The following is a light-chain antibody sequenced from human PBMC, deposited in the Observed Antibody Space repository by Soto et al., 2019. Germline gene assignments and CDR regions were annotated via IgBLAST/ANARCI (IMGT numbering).Light chain of an antibody. Sequence: EIVLTQSPATLSLSPGERATLSCRASQSVSSSLAWYQQKPSQAPRLLIYDASNRATGIPARFSGSGSGTVFTLTIRSLEPEDFAVYYCQQRSNWPGTFGQGTKVDIK. CDR1: QSVSSS. CDR3: QQRSNWPGT. CDR2: DAS. V-gene: IGKV3-11*01. J-gene: IGKJ1*01.